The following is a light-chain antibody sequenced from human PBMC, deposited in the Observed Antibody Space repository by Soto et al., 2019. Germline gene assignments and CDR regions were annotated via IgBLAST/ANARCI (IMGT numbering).Light chain of an antibody. J-gene: IGKJ1*01. CDR1: QSVSSNS. Sequence: EIVLTQSPGTLSLSPGESATLSCRASQSVSSNSLAWYRRNPGQPPSLLIYGTSTRATGIPRRFSGSGSGTDFTLTITRLEPEDFVVYYCQQYGGSPPTFGQGTKVEVK. CDR3: QQYGGSPPT. CDR2: GTS. V-gene: IGKV3-20*01.